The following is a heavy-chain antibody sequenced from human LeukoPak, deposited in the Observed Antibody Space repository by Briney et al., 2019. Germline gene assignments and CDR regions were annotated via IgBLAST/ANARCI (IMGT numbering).Heavy chain of an antibody. V-gene: IGHV3-30*04. J-gene: IGHJ4*02. CDR2: ISCDRTNT. CDR3: AKDHAGSGRAFEY. Sequence: GTSLRLSCATSGFTFRTSGVHWVRQAPGKGLEWVALISCDRTNTYYADSVKGRFTVSRDSSKDILYLQMNSLRADDTAIYYCAKDHAGSGRAFEYWGQGTLVTVS. CDR1: GFTFRTSG. D-gene: IGHD3-10*01.